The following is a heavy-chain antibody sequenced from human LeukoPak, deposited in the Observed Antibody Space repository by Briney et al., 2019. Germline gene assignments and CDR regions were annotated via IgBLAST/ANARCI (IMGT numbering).Heavy chain of an antibody. D-gene: IGHD3-16*01. Sequence: SVKVSCKASGYTFTSYGISWVRQAPGQGLEWMGWISAYNGNTNYAQKLQGRVTMTTDTSTSIAYMELRSLRSDDTAVYYCARDPVVDDYVWGSYIGVDYWGQGTLVTVSS. CDR1: GYTFTSYG. CDR2: ISAYNGNT. CDR3: ARDPVVDDYVWGSYIGVDY. J-gene: IGHJ4*02. V-gene: IGHV1-18*01.